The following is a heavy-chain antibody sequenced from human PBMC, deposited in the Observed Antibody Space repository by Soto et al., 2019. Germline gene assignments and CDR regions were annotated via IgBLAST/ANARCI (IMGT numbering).Heavy chain of an antibody. CDR1: GFSLSNARMG. Sequence: QSGPTLVNPTETLTLTCTVSGFSLSNARMGVSWIRQPPGKALEWLAHIFSNDEKSYSTSLKSRLTISKDTSKSQVVLTMTNMDPVDTATYYCARTYYDFWSGYFYRNYYYYGMDVWGQGTTVTVS. CDR2: IFSNDEK. J-gene: IGHJ6*02. CDR3: ARTYYDFWSGYFYRNYYYYGMDV. V-gene: IGHV2-26*01. D-gene: IGHD3-3*01.